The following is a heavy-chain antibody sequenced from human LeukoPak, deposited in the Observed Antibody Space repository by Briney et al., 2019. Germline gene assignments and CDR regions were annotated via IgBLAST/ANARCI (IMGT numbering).Heavy chain of an antibody. D-gene: IGHD1-26*01. CDR3: AKNPKPYSGSYYWFVY. CDR2: IRFDGSNK. Sequence: GGSLRLSXAASGFTFSNYGMHWVRQAPGKGLEWVAFIRFDGSNKYYADSVKGRFTISRDNSKNTLYLQMNSLRAEDTALYYCAKNPKPYSGSYYWFVYWGQGTLVTVSS. V-gene: IGHV3-30*02. CDR1: GFTFSNYG. J-gene: IGHJ4*02.